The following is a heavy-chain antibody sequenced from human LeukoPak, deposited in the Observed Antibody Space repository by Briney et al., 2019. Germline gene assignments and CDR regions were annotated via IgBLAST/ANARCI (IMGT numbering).Heavy chain of an antibody. CDR1: GFTFSTYW. V-gene: IGHV3-23*01. Sequence: GGSLRLSCAASGFTFSTYWMSWVRQAPGKGLEWVSVISGSGGSSYYADSVKGRFTISRDNSKNTLYLQMNSLRAEDTAVYYCATRGYSSGWYFDYWGQGTLVTVSS. D-gene: IGHD6-19*01. J-gene: IGHJ4*02. CDR3: ATRGYSSGWYFDY. CDR2: ISGSGGSS.